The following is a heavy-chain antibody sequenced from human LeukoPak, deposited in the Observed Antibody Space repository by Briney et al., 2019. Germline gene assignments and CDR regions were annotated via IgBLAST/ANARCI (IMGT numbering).Heavy chain of an antibody. J-gene: IGHJ4*02. D-gene: IGHD6-13*01. CDR3: AKDMGIAANYFDY. CDR2: ISYDGSNK. V-gene: IGHV3-30*18. Sequence: GGSLRLSCAASGFTFSSYGMHWVRQAPGKGLEWEAVISYDGSNKYYADSVKGRFTISRDNSKNTLYLQMNSLRAEDTAVYYCAKDMGIAANYFDYWGQGTLVTVSS. CDR1: GFTFSSYG.